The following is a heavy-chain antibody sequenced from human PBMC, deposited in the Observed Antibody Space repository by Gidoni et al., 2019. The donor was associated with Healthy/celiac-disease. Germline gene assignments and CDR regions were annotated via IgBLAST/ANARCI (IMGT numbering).Heavy chain of an antibody. D-gene: IGHD2-2*01. V-gene: IGHV3-23*01. CDR3: AKPKYCSSTSCYYYYYYGMDV. Sequence: EVQRLESGGGLVQPGGSVRRPCAASGVTLSSYAMSWVRQAPGMGLEWVSAISGSGGSTYYAYSVKGRFTISRDNSKNTLYLQMSSLRAEDTAVYYCAKPKYCSSTSCYYYYYYGMDVWGQGTTVTVSS. CDR1: GVTLSSYA. CDR2: ISGSGGST. J-gene: IGHJ6*02.